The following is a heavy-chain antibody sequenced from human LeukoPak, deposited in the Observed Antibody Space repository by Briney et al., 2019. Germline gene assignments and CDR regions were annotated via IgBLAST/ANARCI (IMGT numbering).Heavy chain of an antibody. CDR3: VRAYGDHAGFDY. Sequence: GGSLRLSCAASGFTFSSYSMNWVRQAPGKGLEWVSSISSSSSYIYYADSVKGRFTISRDNAKNSLYLQMNSLRAEDTAVYYCVRAYGDHAGFDYWGQGTLVTVSS. D-gene: IGHD4-17*01. J-gene: IGHJ4*02. CDR1: GFTFSSYS. V-gene: IGHV3-21*01. CDR2: ISSSSSYI.